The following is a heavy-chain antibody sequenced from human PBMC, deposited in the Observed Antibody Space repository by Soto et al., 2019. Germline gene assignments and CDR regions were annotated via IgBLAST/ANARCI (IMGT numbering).Heavy chain of an antibody. D-gene: IGHD6-13*01. Sequence: ESGGGVVQPGRSLRLSCAASGFTFSSYAMHWVRQAPGKGLEWVAVISYDGSNKYYADSVKGRFTISRDNSKNTLYLQMNSLRAEDTAVYYCAREGSSSWTPFDYWGQGTLVTVSS. CDR1: GFTFSSYA. J-gene: IGHJ4*02. V-gene: IGHV3-30-3*01. CDR2: ISYDGSNK. CDR3: AREGSSSWTPFDY.